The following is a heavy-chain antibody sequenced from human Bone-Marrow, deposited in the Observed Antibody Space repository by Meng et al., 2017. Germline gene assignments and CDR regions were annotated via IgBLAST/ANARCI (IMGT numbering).Heavy chain of an antibody. D-gene: IGHD2-21*02. CDR3: ARGGFIVVETAKNDAFDL. V-gene: IGHV1-18*01. Sequence: ASVKVSCMASGYSFTRYGINWVRQAPGQGLEWMGWISAYNGNTNYAQKVQGRVTMTTATSTSTAYMEVRTLRSAATAVYYCARGGFIVVETAKNDAFDLWGQGTRVTVSS. J-gene: IGHJ3*01. CDR1: GYSFTRYG. CDR2: ISAYNGNT.